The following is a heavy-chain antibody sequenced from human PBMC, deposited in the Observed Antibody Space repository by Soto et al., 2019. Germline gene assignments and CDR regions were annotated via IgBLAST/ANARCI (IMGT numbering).Heavy chain of an antibody. CDR2: IYSGGST. J-gene: IGHJ6*03. CDR3: ARGREGTAMVLYYYMDV. V-gene: IGHV3-53*04. D-gene: IGHD5-18*01. CDR1: GFTVXSNY. Sequence: PGGSLRLSCAASGFTVXSNYMSWVRQAPGKGLEWVSVIYSGGSTYYADSVKGRFTISRHNSKNTLYLQMYSLRAEDTAVYYCARGREGTAMVLYYYMDVWGKGTTVTVSS.